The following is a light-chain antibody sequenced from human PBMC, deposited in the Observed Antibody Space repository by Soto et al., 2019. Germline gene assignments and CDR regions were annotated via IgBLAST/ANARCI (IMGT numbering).Light chain of an antibody. J-gene: IGLJ2*01. Sequence: QSALTQPASVSGPPGQSITISCTGTSSDVGGYNYVSWYQQHPGKAPKLMIFEISNRPSEVSNRFSSSKSGNTASLTISGLQAEDEADYYCSSYTSSSVVFGGGTQLTVL. CDR3: SSYTSSSVV. CDR1: SSDVGGYNY. CDR2: EIS. V-gene: IGLV2-14*01.